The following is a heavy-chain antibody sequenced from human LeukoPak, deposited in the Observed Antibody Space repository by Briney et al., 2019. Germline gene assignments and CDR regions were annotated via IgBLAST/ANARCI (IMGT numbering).Heavy chain of an antibody. CDR2: IMPTIGTA. CDR3: AREQSIFGTNYYGMDV. J-gene: IGHJ6*02. D-gene: IGHD3-3*01. V-gene: IGHV1-69*05. Sequence: SVKVSCKVSGDTFNNFHITWVRQAPGQGLEWMGGIMPTIGTANYAQTFQGRLTITTDESTTTVYMELRSLISEDTAVYYCAREQSIFGTNYYGMDVWGQGTTVTVSS. CDR1: GDTFNNFH.